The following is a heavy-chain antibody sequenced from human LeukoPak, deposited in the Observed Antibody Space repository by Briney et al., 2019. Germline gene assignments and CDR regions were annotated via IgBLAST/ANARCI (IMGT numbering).Heavy chain of an antibody. V-gene: IGHV4-59*08. CDR2: IYYSGST. D-gene: IGHD4-17*01. CDR1: GGSISNYY. J-gene: IGHJ4*02. Sequence: SSETLSLTCTVSGGSISNYYWSWIRQPPGKGLEWIGYIYYSGSTNYNPSLKSRVTISVDTSKNQFSLKLSSVTAADTAVYYCASYGDYFGYWGQGTLVTVSP. CDR3: ASYGDYFGY.